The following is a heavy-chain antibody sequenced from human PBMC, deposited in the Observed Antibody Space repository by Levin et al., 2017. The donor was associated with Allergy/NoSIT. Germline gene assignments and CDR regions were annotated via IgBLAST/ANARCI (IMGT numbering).Heavy chain of an antibody. J-gene: IGHJ4*02. Sequence: SETLSLTCAVYGGSFSGYYWSWIRQPPGKGLEWIGEINHSGSTNYNPSLKSRVTISVDTSKNQFSLKLSSVTAADTAVYYCARGDDYDFWSGTTPFDYWGQGTLVTVSS. CDR2: INHSGST. D-gene: IGHD3-3*01. CDR1: GGSFSGYY. CDR3: ARGDDYDFWSGTTPFDY. V-gene: IGHV4-34*01.